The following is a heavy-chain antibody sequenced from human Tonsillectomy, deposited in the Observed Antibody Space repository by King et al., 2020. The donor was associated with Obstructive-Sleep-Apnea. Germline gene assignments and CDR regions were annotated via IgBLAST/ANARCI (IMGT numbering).Heavy chain of an antibody. J-gene: IGHJ6*04. D-gene: IGHD4-17*01. V-gene: IGHV3-30-3*01. CDR2: ISYDGSNK. CDR1: GFTFSSYA. Sequence: VQLVESGGGVVQPGRSLRLSCAASGFTFSSYAMHWVRQAPGKGLEWVAVISYDGSNKYYADSVKGRFTISRDNSKNTLYLQMNSLRAEDKAVYYCSRAATTVTPYYYYGMDVWGKGTTVTVSS. CDR3: SRAATTVTPYYYYGMDV.